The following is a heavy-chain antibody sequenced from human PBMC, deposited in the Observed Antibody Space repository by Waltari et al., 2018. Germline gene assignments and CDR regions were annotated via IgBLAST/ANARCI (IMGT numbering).Heavy chain of an antibody. D-gene: IGHD6-6*01. CDR3: ARPGTTTRPAYGLDV. CDR1: GYTFTGYY. CDR2: IHPKRGGT. J-gene: IGHJ6*02. Sequence: QVQLVQSGAEVKKPGASVKVSCKASGYTFTGYYIHWLRQAPGQGPELMGWIHPKRGGTYYTQKLQGRVTMTRDTSVSTAYMELSRLSSDDTAIYYCARPGTTTRPAYGLDVWGQGTTVTVSS. V-gene: IGHV1-2*02.